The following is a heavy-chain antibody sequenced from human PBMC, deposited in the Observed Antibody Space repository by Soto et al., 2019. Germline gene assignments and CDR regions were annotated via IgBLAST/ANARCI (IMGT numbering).Heavy chain of an antibody. J-gene: IGHJ6*02. CDR1: GGSIRSGGNY. D-gene: IGHD2-21*01. V-gene: IGHV4-31*03. CDR2: INNSGST. Sequence: QVQLQESGPGLVKPSQTLSLTCNVSGGSIRSGGNYWGWIRQDPGKGVEWIGDINNSGSTYYNPSLQSRVTISLDTSKNQFSLKLSSVTAADTAVYYCASPSNAYTSGMDVWGQGTTVTVSS. CDR3: ASPSNAYTSGMDV.